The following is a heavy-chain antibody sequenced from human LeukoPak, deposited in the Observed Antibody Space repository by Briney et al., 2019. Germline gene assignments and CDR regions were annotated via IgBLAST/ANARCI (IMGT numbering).Heavy chain of an antibody. CDR3: AKDPYGTRYFDY. Sequence: GSLRLSCVASGFTSSRNAMSWVRQAPGKGLEWVSSLSGSGGDTYYADSVKGRFTISRDNSKNTVYLQMNSLKAEDTAVYYCAKDPYGTRYFDYWGQGTLVTVSS. CDR1: GFTSSRNA. V-gene: IGHV3-23*01. D-gene: IGHD2-2*01. J-gene: IGHJ4*02. CDR2: LSGSGGDT.